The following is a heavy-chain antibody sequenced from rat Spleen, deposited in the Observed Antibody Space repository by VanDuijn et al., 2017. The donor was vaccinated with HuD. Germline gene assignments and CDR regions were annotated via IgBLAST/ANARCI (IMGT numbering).Heavy chain of an antibody. V-gene: IGHV5-25*01. J-gene: IGHJ4*01. CDR1: GFTFSNYD. CDR3: GRRYGGKYYYYVMDV. D-gene: IGHD1-12*02. Sequence: EVQLVESGGGLVQPGRSMKLSCAASGFTFSNYDMAWVRQAPTKGLEWVASISYDGSSTYYRDSVKGRFTISRDNAKSTLYLQMDSLRSEDTATYYCGRRYGGKYYYYVMDVWGQGASVTVSS. CDR2: ISYDGSST.